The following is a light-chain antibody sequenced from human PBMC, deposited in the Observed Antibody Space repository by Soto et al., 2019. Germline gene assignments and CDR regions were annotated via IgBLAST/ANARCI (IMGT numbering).Light chain of an antibody. Sequence: DIQMPQSPSTLSASVGDRVTITCRASQSISSWLAWYQQKPGKDPKLLIYDATSLESGVPSMCSGSGSWTEFTLTISRLHHDEVATYYCQQYNSYWTFGQGTKVEIK. CDR2: DAT. CDR1: QSISSW. V-gene: IGKV1-5*01. CDR3: QQYNSYWT. J-gene: IGKJ1*01.